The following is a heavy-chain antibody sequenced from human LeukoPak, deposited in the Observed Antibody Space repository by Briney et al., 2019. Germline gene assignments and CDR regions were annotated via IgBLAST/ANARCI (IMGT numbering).Heavy chain of an antibody. D-gene: IGHD6-19*01. CDR2: ISDSADIT. J-gene: IGHJ4*02. CDR1: GFTFSSYA. Sequence: PGGSLRLSCAASGFTFSSYAMSWVRQAPGKRLEWVSSISDSADITYYADSVKGRFTISRDNSNNTLYLQMSSLRAEDMAVYYCVKGLSPGITVAGDYWGQGTLVTVSS. V-gene: IGHV3-23*01. CDR3: VKGLSPGITVAGDY.